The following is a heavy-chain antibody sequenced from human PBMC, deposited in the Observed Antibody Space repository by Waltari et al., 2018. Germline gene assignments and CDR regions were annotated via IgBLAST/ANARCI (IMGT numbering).Heavy chain of an antibody. Sequence: EVQLLESGGDLIQPGGSLRLSCAASGFTFTSYTMSWVRQAPGEGLEWVAGISGTGGSKYHADSVRGRFTISRDNSKNTLYLQMNSLRAEDTAVYYCAKGSKVVLSPHYFDYWGQGSLVTVSS. D-gene: IGHD3-22*01. CDR2: ISGTGGSK. V-gene: IGHV3-23*01. CDR1: GFTFTSYT. CDR3: AKGSKVVLSPHYFDY. J-gene: IGHJ4*02.